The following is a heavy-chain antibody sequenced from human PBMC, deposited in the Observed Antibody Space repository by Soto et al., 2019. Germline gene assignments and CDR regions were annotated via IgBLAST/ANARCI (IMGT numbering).Heavy chain of an antibody. CDR2: IYYSGNT. Sequence: PSETLSLTCTVSGGSISSYYWSWIRQPPGKGLEWIGYIYYSGNTYYNPSLKSRVTISVDTSKNQFSLNLSSVTAADTAVYYCGGGVTTKYYGMDVWGQGTTVTVSS. D-gene: IGHD4-4*01. J-gene: IGHJ6*02. V-gene: IGHV4-59*01. CDR3: GGGVTTKYYGMDV. CDR1: GGSISSYY.